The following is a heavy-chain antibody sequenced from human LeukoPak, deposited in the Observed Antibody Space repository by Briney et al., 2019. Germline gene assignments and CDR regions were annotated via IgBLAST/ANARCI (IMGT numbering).Heavy chain of an antibody. CDR3: ATGMYYYEASGYPFDN. CDR1: GYTFYDYW. V-gene: IGHV5-51*01. D-gene: IGHD3-22*01. J-gene: IGHJ4*02. Sequence: RGESLKISCQGSGYTFYDYWIGWERQRPRKGLEWMGIIYGGDSETRYSPAFQGQVTISVDKSIRTAYLQWSRLRASDTAIYYCATGMYYYEASGYPFDNWGQGTLVTVSS. CDR2: IYGGDSET.